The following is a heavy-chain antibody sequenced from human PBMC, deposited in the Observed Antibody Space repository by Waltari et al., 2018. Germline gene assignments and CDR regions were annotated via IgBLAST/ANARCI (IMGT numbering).Heavy chain of an antibody. CDR2: INHSGST. D-gene: IGHD3-10*01. J-gene: IGHJ4*02. CDR1: GGSFSGYY. CDR3: ARGQRAYYGSGSLFDY. Sequence: QVQLQQWGAGLLKPSETLSLTCAVYGGSFSGYYWSWIRQPTGKGLEWIWEINHSGSTNSNPSLKSRVTISVDTSKNQCSLKLSSVTAADTAVYYCARGQRAYYGSGSLFDYWGQGTLVTVSS. V-gene: IGHV4-34*01.